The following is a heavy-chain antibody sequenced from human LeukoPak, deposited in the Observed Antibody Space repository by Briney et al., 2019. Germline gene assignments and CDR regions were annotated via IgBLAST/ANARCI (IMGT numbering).Heavy chain of an antibody. CDR2: IWRDGSNK. V-gene: IGHV3-33*07. D-gene: IGHD1-26*01. CDR1: GFIFNEYA. J-gene: IGHJ4*02. CDR3: ARHGSGRKYFDPLDY. Sequence: GSLLLSCAAAGFIFNEYAMDWVRRAPGKGLEGVAVIWRDGSNKYYADSVKGRFTVSRDNPKNTLNLQMDSLRVEDTAVYYCARHGSGRKYFDPLDYWGQGTPVTGSS.